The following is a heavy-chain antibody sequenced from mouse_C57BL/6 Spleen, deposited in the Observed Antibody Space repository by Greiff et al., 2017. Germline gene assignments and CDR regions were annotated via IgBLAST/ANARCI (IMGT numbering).Heavy chain of an antibody. CDR1: GYTFTSYW. Sequence: QVQLQQPGAELVKPGASVKLSCKASGYTFTSYWVHWVKQRPGQGLEWIGMIHPNSGSTNYNEKFKSKATLTVDKSSSTAYMQLSSLTSEDSAVYYCARSFPYYGSSYYFDYWGQGTTLTVSS. CDR3: ARSFPYYGSSYYFDY. CDR2: IHPNSGST. D-gene: IGHD1-1*01. J-gene: IGHJ2*01. V-gene: IGHV1-64*01.